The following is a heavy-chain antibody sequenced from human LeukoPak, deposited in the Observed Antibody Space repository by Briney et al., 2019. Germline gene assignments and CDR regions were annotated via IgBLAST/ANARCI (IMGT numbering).Heavy chain of an antibody. CDR1: GFTFSSYA. CDR3: AKEGQLVLSLGY. V-gene: IGHV3-23*01. J-gene: IGHJ4*02. CDR2: ISSSSSYI. Sequence: PGGSLRLSCAASGFTFSSYAMSWVRQAPGKGLKWVSSISSSSSYIYYADSVKGRFTISRDNSKNTLYLQMNSLRAEDTAVYYCAKEGQLVLSLGYWGQGTLVTVSS. D-gene: IGHD6-6*01.